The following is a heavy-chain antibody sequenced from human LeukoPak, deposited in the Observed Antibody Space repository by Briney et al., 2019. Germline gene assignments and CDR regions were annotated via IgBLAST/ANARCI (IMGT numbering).Heavy chain of an antibody. J-gene: IGHJ4*02. CDR3: ATHHQYYDSSGFPY. Sequence: GGSLRLSCAASGFTFSSYALSWVRQAPGKGLEWVSDVSGSGGSTYYAESLKGRFTISRDNSKNTLYLQMDSLRAEDTAVYYCATHHQYYDSSGFPYWGQGNLVTVSS. D-gene: IGHD3-22*01. CDR2: VSGSGGST. CDR1: GFTFSSYA. V-gene: IGHV3-23*01.